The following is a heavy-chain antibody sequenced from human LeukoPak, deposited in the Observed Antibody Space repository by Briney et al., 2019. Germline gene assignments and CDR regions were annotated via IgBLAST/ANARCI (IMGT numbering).Heavy chain of an antibody. CDR1: GGTFTNYA. Sequence: SVKVSCKASGGTFTNYAINWVRQAPGQGLEWMGRIIPILDVTNYAQKCQGRVTITADQSTSTAYMELSSLRSEDTAVYYCARGGGVDILTGFQYWGQGTLVTVSS. CDR3: ARGGGVDILTGFQY. CDR2: IIPILDVT. V-gene: IGHV1-69*04. J-gene: IGHJ4*02. D-gene: IGHD3-9*01.